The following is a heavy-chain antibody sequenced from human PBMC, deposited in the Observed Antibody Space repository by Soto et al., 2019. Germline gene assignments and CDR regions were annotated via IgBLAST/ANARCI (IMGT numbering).Heavy chain of an antibody. CDR3: ASSPYGDSTGYFDL. Sequence: QVQLVESGGGVVQPGRSLRLSCAASGFTFSSYAMHWVRQAPGKGLEWVAVISYDGSNKYYADSVKGRFTISRDNSKNTLYLQMNSLRAEDTAVYYCASSPYGDSTGYFDLWGLGTLVTVSS. J-gene: IGHJ2*01. D-gene: IGHD4-17*01. V-gene: IGHV3-30-3*01. CDR2: ISYDGSNK. CDR1: GFTFSSYA.